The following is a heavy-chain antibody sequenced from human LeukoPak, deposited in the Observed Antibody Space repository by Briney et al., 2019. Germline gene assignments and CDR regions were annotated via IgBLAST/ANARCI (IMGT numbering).Heavy chain of an antibody. CDR3: ARGSSDFWSPAYYYGMDV. CDR1: GGSFSGYY. Sequence: SETLSLTCAVYGGSFSGYYWSWIRQPPGKGLEWIGEINHSGSTNCNPSLKSRVTISVDTSKNQFSLKLSSVTAADTAVYYCARGSSDFWSPAYYYGMDVWGQGTTVTVSS. CDR2: INHSGST. J-gene: IGHJ6*02. D-gene: IGHD3-3*01. V-gene: IGHV4-34*01.